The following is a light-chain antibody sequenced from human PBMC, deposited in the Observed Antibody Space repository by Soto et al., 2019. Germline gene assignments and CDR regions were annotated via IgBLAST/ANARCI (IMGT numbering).Light chain of an antibody. CDR3: SSYTTSSTLVV. CDR2: EVS. J-gene: IGLJ2*01. Sequence: QSALTQPASVSGSPGQSIIISCTGTSSDVGAFNYVSWYQQHPGKAPKLLIYEVSNRPSGVSNRFSGSKSGITASLTSSGLQPEDEADYYCSSYTTSSTLVVFGGGTKFTVL. V-gene: IGLV2-14*01. CDR1: SSDVGAFNY.